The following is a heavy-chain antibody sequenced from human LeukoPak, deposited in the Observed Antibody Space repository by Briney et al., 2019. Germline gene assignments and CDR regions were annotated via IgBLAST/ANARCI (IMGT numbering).Heavy chain of an antibody. D-gene: IGHD3-22*01. J-gene: IGHJ4*02. CDR3: ARRPRSDWDYDSSGYQDY. CDR2: ISSSSSTI. CDR1: GFTFSSYS. Sequence: PGGSLRLSCAASGFTFSSYSMNWVRQAPGKGLEWVSYISSSSSTIYYADSVKGRFTISRDNAKNSLYLQMNSLRAEDTAVYYCARRPRSDWDYDSSGYQDYWGQGTLVTVSS. V-gene: IGHV3-48*01.